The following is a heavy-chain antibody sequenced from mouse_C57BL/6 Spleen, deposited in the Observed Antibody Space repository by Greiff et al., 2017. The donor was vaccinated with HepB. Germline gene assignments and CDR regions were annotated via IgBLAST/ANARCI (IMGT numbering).Heavy chain of an antibody. J-gene: IGHJ3*01. D-gene: IGHD2-1*01. Sequence: QVQLKQPGAELVRPGSSVKLSCKASGYTFTSYWMDWVKQRPGQGLEWIGNIYPSDSETHYNQKFKDKATLTVDKSSSTAYMQLSSLTSEDSAVYYCARNPYGNYDAYWGQGTLVTVSA. CDR3: ARNPYGNYDAY. V-gene: IGHV1-61*01. CDR2: IYPSDSET. CDR1: GYTFTSYW.